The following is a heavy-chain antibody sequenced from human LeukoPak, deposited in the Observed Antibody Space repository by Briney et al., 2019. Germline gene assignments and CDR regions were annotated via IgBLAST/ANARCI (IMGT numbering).Heavy chain of an antibody. J-gene: IGHJ4*02. Sequence: EASVKVSCKASGYTFTDYYMHWVPQAPGQGFEWMGWINPNDGDTNYAQKFQGRDTMTRDTSISTAHMEVSRLRSDDTAVYYCARANFLYCSSSTCLFDYWGQGTLVTVSS. CDR3: ARANFLYCSSSTCLFDY. V-gene: IGHV1-2*02. CDR2: INPNDGDT. CDR1: GYTFTDYY. D-gene: IGHD2-2*01.